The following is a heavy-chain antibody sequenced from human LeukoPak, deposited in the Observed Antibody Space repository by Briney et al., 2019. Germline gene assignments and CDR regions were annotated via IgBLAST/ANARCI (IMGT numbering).Heavy chain of an antibody. V-gene: IGHV4-34*01. Sequence: SETLSLTCAVYGGSFSGYYWSWIRQPPGKGLEWIGDINHSGSTNYNPSLKSRVTISVDMSKNQFSLKLSSVTAADTAVYYCARGGGYSYGFIGIPFDYWGQGTLVTVSS. D-gene: IGHD5-18*01. CDR2: INHSGST. J-gene: IGHJ4*02. CDR1: GGSFSGYY. CDR3: ARGGGYSYGFIGIPFDY.